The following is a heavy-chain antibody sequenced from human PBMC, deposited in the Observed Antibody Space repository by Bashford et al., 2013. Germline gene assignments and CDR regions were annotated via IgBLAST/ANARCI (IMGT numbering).Heavy chain of an antibody. CDR3: ARDMGATKTNDAFDI. V-gene: IGHV1-46*01. CDR1: GYTFTSYY. Sequence: ASVKVSCKASGYTFTSYYMHWVRQAPGQGLEWMGIINPSGGSTSYAQKFQGRVTMTRDKSTSTAYMELSSLRSEDTAVYYCARDMGATKTNDAFDIWGQGTMVTVSS. D-gene: IGHD1-26*01. J-gene: IGHJ3*02. CDR2: INPSGGST.